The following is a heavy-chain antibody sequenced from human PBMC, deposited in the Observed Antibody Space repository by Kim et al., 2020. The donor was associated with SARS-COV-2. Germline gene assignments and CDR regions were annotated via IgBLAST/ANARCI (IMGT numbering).Heavy chain of an antibody. CDR3: ARRPSSGWYYFDY. CDR1: GGSISTTNYY. D-gene: IGHD6-19*01. CDR2: IYYSGST. J-gene: IGHJ4*02. Sequence: SETLSLTCTVSGGSISTTNYYWGWIRQPPGKGLEWIGSIYYSGSTYYNPSLKSRVTISVDTSKNQFSLKMTSVTAADTALYYCARRPSSGWYYFDYWGQGTLVTVSS. V-gene: IGHV4-39*01.